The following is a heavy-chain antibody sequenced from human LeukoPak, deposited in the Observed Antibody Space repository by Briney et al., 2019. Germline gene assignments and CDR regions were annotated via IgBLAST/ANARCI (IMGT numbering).Heavy chain of an antibody. CDR3: AKEHGSGTYYVGY. J-gene: IGHJ4*02. CDR1: GFTFDNYA. V-gene: IGHV3-9*01. Sequence: GGSLRLSCAASGFTFDNYAMHWVRQAPGKGLEWVSLISWNSNIIAYADSVKGRFTISRDNSKNTLYLQMNSLRAEDTAVYYCAKEHGSGTYYVGYWGQGTLVTVSS. CDR2: ISWNSNII. D-gene: IGHD3-10*01.